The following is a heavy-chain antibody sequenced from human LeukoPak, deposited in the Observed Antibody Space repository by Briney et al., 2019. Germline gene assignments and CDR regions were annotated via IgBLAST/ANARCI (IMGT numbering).Heavy chain of an antibody. CDR1: GFTVSSNY. CDR3: ARGRRGGNAHAFDC. D-gene: IGHD3-10*01. J-gene: IGHJ4*02. Sequence: GGSLRLSCAASGFTVSSNYMSWVRQAPGKGLEWVSVIYSGGSTSYADSVKGRFTISRDNSKNTLYLQMTSMRAEDTAVYYCARGRRGGNAHAFDCWGQGTLVTVSS. CDR2: IYSGGST. V-gene: IGHV3-66*01.